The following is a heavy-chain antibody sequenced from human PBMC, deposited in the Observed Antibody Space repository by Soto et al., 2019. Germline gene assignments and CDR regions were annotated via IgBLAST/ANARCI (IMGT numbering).Heavy chain of an antibody. V-gene: IGHV4-39*07. J-gene: IGHJ3*02. CDR1: GGSISSSSYY. D-gene: IGHD3-10*01. Sequence: SETLSLTCTVSGGSISSSSYYWGWIRQPPGKGLEWIGSIYYSGSTYYNPSLKSRVTISVDTSKNQFSLKLSSVTAADTAVYYCARDLTPTRGIDIWGQGTMVTVSS. CDR3: ARDLTPTRGIDI. CDR2: IYYSGST.